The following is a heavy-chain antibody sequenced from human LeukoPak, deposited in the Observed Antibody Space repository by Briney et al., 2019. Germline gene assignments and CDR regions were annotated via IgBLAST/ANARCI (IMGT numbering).Heavy chain of an antibody. D-gene: IGHD4-17*01. CDR3: AKDRGYGDYNYYYYYMDV. J-gene: IGHJ6*03. V-gene: IGHV3-30*02. CDR1: GFPFSSYS. CDR2: IRYDGSNK. Sequence: GGSLRLSCAASGFPFSSYSMNWVRQAPGKGLEWVAFIRYDGSNKYYADSVKGRFTISRDNSKNTLYLQMNSLRAEDTAVYYCAKDRGYGDYNYYYYYMDVWGKGTTVTVSS.